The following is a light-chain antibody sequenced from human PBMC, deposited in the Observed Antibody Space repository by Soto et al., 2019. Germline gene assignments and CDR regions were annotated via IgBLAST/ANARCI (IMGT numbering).Light chain of an antibody. CDR3: CSYAGSSTFLYV. Sequence: QSVLTRPASVSGSPGQSITISCTGTSSDVGSYNLVSWYQQHPGKAPKLMIYEVSKRPSGVSNRFSGSKSGNTASLTISGLQAEDEADYYCCSYAGSSTFLYVFGTGTKATVL. CDR2: EVS. CDR1: SSDVGSYNL. J-gene: IGLJ1*01. V-gene: IGLV2-23*02.